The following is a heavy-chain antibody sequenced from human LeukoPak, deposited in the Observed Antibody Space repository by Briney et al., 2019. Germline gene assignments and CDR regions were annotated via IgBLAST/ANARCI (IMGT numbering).Heavy chain of an antibody. CDR2: IYSGGTT. Sequence: GGSLRLSCAASGFTVSSHYMSWVRQAPGKGLEWASVIYSGGTTYYADSVKGRFTISRDNSKKTLYLQMNSLRAEDTAVYYCARGYDSGGYYWGQGTLVTVSS. CDR1: GFTVSSHY. J-gene: IGHJ4*02. V-gene: IGHV3-66*01. CDR3: ARGYDSGGYY. D-gene: IGHD3-22*01.